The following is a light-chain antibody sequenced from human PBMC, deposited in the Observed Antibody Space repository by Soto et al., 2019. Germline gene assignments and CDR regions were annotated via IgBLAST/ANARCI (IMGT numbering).Light chain of an antibody. CDR3: QQYGSFPWT. J-gene: IGKJ1*01. CDR2: GSS. V-gene: IGKV3-20*01. Sequence: EIVLTQSPGTLSLSPGERATLSCRASQSVSSRDFAWYQLKPGQAPRLLIYGSSNRATGIPDRFSGSGSGTDFTLSISRLEPEDFAVYYCQQYGSFPWTFGQGTKVDIK. CDR1: QSVSSRD.